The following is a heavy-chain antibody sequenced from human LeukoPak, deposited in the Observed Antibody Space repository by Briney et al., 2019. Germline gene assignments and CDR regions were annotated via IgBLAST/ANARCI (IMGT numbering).Heavy chain of an antibody. Sequence: GGSLRLSCAASGFTFSSYAMHWVRQAPGKGLEWVAVISYDGSNKYYADSVKGRFTISRDNSKNTLYLQMNSLRAEDTAVYYCARDPPGTVTYDYWGQGTLVTVSS. V-gene: IGHV3-30*04. CDR3: ARDPPGTVTYDY. D-gene: IGHD4-17*01. CDR1: GFTFSSYA. CDR2: ISYDGSNK. J-gene: IGHJ4*02.